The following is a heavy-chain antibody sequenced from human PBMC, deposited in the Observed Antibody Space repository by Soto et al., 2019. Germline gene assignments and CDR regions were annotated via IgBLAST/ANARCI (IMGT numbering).Heavy chain of an antibody. J-gene: IGHJ4*02. CDR1: GGSLSGSY. CDR2: IHHSGST. Sequence: PSETLSLTCAVYGGSLSGSYWGWIRQPPGTGLEWIGEIHHSGSTYYNPSLKSRVTLSVDTSKNQFSLKLNSVTAADTAVYYCASPGYCSDGTCYPDYWGQGTLVTVSS. V-gene: IGHV4-34*01. CDR3: ASPGYCSDGTCYPDY. D-gene: IGHD2-15*01.